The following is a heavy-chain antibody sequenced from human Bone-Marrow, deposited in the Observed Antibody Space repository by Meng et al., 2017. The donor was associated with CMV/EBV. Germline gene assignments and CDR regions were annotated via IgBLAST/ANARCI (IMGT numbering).Heavy chain of an antibody. CDR1: GFTFSSYG. Sequence: GGSLRISCAASGFTFSSYGMHWVRQAPGKGLEWVAFIRYDGSNKYYADSVKGRFTISRDNSKNTLYLQMNSLRAEDTAVYYCANHREIAAGYQYYWGQGTLVTVSS. CDR3: ANHREIAAGYQYY. V-gene: IGHV3-30*02. J-gene: IGHJ4*02. D-gene: IGHD6-13*01. CDR2: IRYDGSNK.